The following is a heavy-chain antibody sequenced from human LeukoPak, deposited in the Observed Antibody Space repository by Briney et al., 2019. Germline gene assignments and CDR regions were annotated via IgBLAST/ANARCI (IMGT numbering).Heavy chain of an antibody. Sequence: SQTLSLTCTVSGGSIRSGSHYWAWIRQPPGKGLEWIGSIYYSGSTYYNPSLENRVTISIDTSKNHFSLKLSSLSAADTSVYYCAKRDDSGGNLVDLWGQGTLVTVS. CDR1: GGSIRSGSHY. CDR2: IYYSGST. D-gene: IGHD3-22*01. V-gene: IGHV4-39*02. J-gene: IGHJ4*02. CDR3: AKRDDSGGNLVDL.